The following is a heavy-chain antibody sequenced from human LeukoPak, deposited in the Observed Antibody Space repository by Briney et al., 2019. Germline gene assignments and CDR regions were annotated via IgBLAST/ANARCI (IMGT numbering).Heavy chain of an antibody. V-gene: IGHV4-39*01. D-gene: IGHD1-20*01. J-gene: IGHJ4*02. CDR3: ARLFYNLNGLDY. CDR1: GGSISSGSFY. CDR2: IYYIGST. Sequence: SETLSLTCTVSGGSISSGSFYWGSIRQPPGKGLEWIGTIYYIGSTDYNSSLKSRVTISVDTSKNQFSLRLSSVTAADTAVYYCARLFYNLNGLDYWGQGTLVTVSS.